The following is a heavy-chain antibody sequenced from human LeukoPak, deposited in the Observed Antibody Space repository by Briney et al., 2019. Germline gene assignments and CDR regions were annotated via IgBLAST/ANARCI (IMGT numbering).Heavy chain of an antibody. CDR3: AKDYYGSGSYYNDAFDI. CDR2: ISGSGGST. Sequence: GGSLRLSCAASGFTFSSYAMSCVRQAPGKGLEWVSAISGSGGSTYYADSVKGRFTISRDNSKNTLYLQMNSLRAEDTAVYYCAKDYYGSGSYYNDAFDIWGQGTMVTVSS. CDR1: GFTFSSYA. V-gene: IGHV3-23*01. D-gene: IGHD3-10*01. J-gene: IGHJ3*02.